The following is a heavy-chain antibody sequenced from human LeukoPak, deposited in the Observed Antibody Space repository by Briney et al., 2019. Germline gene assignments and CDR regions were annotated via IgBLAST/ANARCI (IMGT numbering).Heavy chain of an antibody. V-gene: IGHV4-61*02. D-gene: IGHD3-9*01. CDR2: IYTSGST. J-gene: IGHJ5*02. Sequence: NPSETLSLTCTVSGGSISSGSYYWSWIRQPAWKGLEWIGRIYTSGSTNYNPSLKSRVTISVDTSKNQFSLKLSSVTAADTAVYYCARVCYYDILTGYSEVAWFDPWGQGTLVTVSS. CDR1: GGSISSGSYY. CDR3: ARVCYYDILTGYSEVAWFDP.